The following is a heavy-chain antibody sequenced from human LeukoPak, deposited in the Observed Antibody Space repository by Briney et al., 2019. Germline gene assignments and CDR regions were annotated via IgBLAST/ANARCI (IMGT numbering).Heavy chain of an antibody. J-gene: IGHJ4*02. Sequence: SETLSLTCAVYGGSFSGYYWSWIRQPPGKGLEWIGEINHSGSTNYNPSLKSRVTISVDTSKNQFSLKLSSVTAADTAVYYCARGGRYFDCLLRHLYYFDYWGQGTLVTVSS. CDR2: INHSGST. D-gene: IGHD3-9*01. CDR3: ARGGRYFDCLLRHLYYFDY. V-gene: IGHV4-34*01. CDR1: GGSFSGYY.